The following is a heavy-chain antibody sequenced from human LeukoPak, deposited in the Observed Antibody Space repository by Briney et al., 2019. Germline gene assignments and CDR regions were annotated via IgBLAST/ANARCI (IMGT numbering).Heavy chain of an antibody. CDR1: GDSISSGDYY. V-gene: IGHV4-61*02. CDR3: ASTYGDYGSYYYMDV. Sequence: SQTLSLTCTVSGDSISSGDYYWSWIRQPAGKGLEWIGRISSSGSTNYNPSLKSRVTISVGTSKNQFSLKLSSVTAADTAVYYCASTYGDYGSYYYMDVWGKGTTVTISS. D-gene: IGHD4-17*01. J-gene: IGHJ6*03. CDR2: ISSSGST.